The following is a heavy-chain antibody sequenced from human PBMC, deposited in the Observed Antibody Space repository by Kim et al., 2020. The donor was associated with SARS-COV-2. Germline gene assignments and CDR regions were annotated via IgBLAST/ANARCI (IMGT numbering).Heavy chain of an antibody. V-gene: IGHV1-2*04. CDR2: INPNSGGT. D-gene: IGHD2-2*01. CDR1: GYTFTGYY. J-gene: IGHJ6*02. Sequence: ASVKVSCKASGYTFTGYYMHWVRQAPGQGLEWMGWINPNSGGTNYAQKFQGWVTMTRDTSISTAYMELSRLRSDDTAVYYCARDRVSSTSVWGLYYYYGMDVWGQGTTVTVSS. CDR3: ARDRVSSTSVWGLYYYYGMDV.